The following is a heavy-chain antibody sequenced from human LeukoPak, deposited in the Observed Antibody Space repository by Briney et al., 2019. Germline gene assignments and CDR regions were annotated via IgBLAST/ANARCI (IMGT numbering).Heavy chain of an antibody. D-gene: IGHD3-3*01. Sequence: GGSLRLSCAASGFTFSSYAMHWVRQAPGKGLEWVAVISYDGSNKYYADSVKGRFTISRDNSKNTLYLQMNSLRAEDTAVYHCAKSGVGDAFDIWGQGTMVTVSS. CDR3: AKSGVGDAFDI. CDR1: GFTFSSYA. V-gene: IGHV3-30*04. J-gene: IGHJ3*02. CDR2: ISYDGSNK.